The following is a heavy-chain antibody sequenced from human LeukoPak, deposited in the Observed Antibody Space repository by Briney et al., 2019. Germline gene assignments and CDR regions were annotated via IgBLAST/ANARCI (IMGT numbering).Heavy chain of an antibody. CDR1: GFTFSNYW. D-gene: IGHD6-13*01. Sequence: GGSLRLSCTASGFTFSNYWMRWVRQAPGGGAEVRANIKPTGSEKYYVDPVKGRFTISRDNAKNLLFLQMNSLRGEDTAVYYCGRFGYEAAVDLWGRGTLVTVSS. V-gene: IGHV3-7*01. J-gene: IGHJ4*02. CDR3: GRFGYEAAVDL. CDR2: IKPTGSEK.